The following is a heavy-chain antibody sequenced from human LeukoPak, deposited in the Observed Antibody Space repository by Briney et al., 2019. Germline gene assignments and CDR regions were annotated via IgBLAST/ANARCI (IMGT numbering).Heavy chain of an antibody. D-gene: IGHD3-10*01. V-gene: IGHV3-7*01. J-gene: IGHJ6*02. Sequence: GGSLRLSCAASGFSLSNYGMSWVRQAPGKGLEWVANINQDGSDKYYVDSVMGRFTISKDNAKYSVYLKMNSLRPEDTDIYYCAWYGVTHGLDVWGQGTTVTVSS. CDR1: GFSLSNYG. CDR2: INQDGSDK. CDR3: AWYGVTHGLDV.